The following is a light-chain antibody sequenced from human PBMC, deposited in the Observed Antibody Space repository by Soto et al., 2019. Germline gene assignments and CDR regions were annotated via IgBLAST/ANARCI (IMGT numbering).Light chain of an antibody. CDR3: QQRSAWPFT. J-gene: IGKJ4*01. CDR2: DAS. V-gene: IGKV3-11*01. CDR1: QTVGKD. Sequence: IVLTQSPATLSLSPGERASLSCRASQTVGKDLAWYQGRPGQAPRLLIFDASTRATGVPPRFSGSRSGSDFTLTISSLDPEDFALYYWQQRSAWPFTFGGGTSVLIK.